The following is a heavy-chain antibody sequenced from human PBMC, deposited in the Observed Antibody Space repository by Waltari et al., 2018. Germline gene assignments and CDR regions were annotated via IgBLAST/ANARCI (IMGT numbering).Heavy chain of an antibody. CDR3: TRGGFGELFFDY. Sequence: EVQLVESGGGLVQPGRSLRLSCTASGFTFGDYAMSWVRQAPGKGLEWVGFIRSKAYGGTTEYAAAVKGRFTISRDDSKSIAYLQMNSLKTEDTAVYYCTRGGFGELFFDYWGQGTLVTVSS. CDR2: IRSKAYGGTT. CDR1: GFTFGDYA. J-gene: IGHJ4*02. D-gene: IGHD3-10*01. V-gene: IGHV3-49*04.